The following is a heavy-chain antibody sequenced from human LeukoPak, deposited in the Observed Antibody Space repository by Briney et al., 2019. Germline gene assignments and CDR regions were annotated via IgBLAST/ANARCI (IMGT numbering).Heavy chain of an antibody. D-gene: IGHD6-13*01. CDR1: GGTFSSYA. J-gene: IGHJ4*02. CDR2: IIPIFGTA. V-gene: IGHV1-69*05. Sequence: SVKVSCKASGGTFSSYAISWVRQAPGQGLEWMGRIIPIFGTANYAQKFQGRVTITTDESTSTAYMELSSLRSGDTAVYYCARDQLAAGTYDYWGQGTLVTVSS. CDR3: ARDQLAAGTYDY.